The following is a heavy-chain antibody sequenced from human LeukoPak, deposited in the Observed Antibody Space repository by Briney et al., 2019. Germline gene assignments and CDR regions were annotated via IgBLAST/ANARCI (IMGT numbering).Heavy chain of an antibody. D-gene: IGHD3-22*01. V-gene: IGHV3-30-3*01. CDR1: GFTFSSYA. CDR3: ARTYDSSGYFRGPFDY. J-gene: IGHJ4*02. Sequence: SGGSLRLSCAASGFTFSSYAMHWVRQAPGKGLEWVAVISYDGSNKYYADSVKGRFTISRDNSKNTLYLQMNSLRAEDTAVYYCARTYDSSGYFRGPFDYWGQGTLVTVSS. CDR2: ISYDGSNK.